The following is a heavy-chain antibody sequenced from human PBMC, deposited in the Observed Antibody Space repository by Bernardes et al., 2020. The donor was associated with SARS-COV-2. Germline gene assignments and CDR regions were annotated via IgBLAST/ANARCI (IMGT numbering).Heavy chain of an antibody. Sequence: RRSLRLSCAASGFTFSNSAMSWVRQAPGNGLEWVSAISGSGGSTYYADSVKGRFTISRDNSKNTRYLQMNSLRAEDTAVYYCAKDPYYDFWSGYYFNYWGQGTLVTVSS. V-gene: IGHV3-23*01. CDR3: AKDPYYDFWSGYYFNY. D-gene: IGHD3-3*01. CDR1: GFTFSNSA. CDR2: ISGSGGST. J-gene: IGHJ4*02.